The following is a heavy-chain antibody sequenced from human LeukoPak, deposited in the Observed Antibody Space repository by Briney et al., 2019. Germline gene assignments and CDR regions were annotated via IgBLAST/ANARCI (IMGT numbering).Heavy chain of an antibody. J-gene: IGHJ5*02. CDR3: ARASYSGSYGNWFDP. CDR1: GFTFSDYY. Sequence: GGSLRLSCAASGFTFSDYYMSWIRQAPGKGLEWVSYISSSGSTIYYADSVKGRFTISRDNAKNSLYLQMNSLRAEDTAVYYCARASYSGSYGNWFDPWGQGTLVTVSS. D-gene: IGHD1-26*01. CDR2: ISSSGSTI. V-gene: IGHV3-11*01.